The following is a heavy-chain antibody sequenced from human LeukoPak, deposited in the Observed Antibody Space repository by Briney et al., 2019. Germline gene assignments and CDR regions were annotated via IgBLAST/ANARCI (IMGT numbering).Heavy chain of an antibody. CDR1: GGSISSYY. J-gene: IGHJ4*02. V-gene: IGHV4-59*08. CDR3: ARHGADYYGSGPLDY. Sequence: PSQTLSLTCTVSGGSISSYYWSWIRQPPGKGLEWIGYIYYSGSTNYNPSLKSRVTISVDTSKNQFSLKLSSVTAADTAVYYCARHGADYYGSGPLDYWGQGTLVTVSS. D-gene: IGHD3-10*01. CDR2: IYYSGST.